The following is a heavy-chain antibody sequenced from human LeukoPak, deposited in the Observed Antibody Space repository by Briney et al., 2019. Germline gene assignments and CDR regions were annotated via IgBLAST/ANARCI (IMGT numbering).Heavy chain of an antibody. D-gene: IGHD5-18*01. J-gene: IGHJ4*02. CDR2: ISDSGRGT. V-gene: IGHV3-23*01. Sequence: QPGGSLRLSCVASAFMFSDFAMSWVRQAPGKGLEWVSGISDSGRGTYYRDSVKGPCTISRDNSKKTVYLQLNNLRVENTALYFCARHDSFIPYWGQGMLVTVSS. CDR1: AFMFSDFA. CDR3: ARHDSFIPY.